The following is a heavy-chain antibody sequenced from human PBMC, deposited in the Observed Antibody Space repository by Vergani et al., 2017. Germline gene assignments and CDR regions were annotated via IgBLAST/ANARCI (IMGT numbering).Heavy chain of an antibody. V-gene: IGHV3-7*01. CDR2: IKQDGSEK. CDR1: GFNFGEYG. D-gene: IGHD1-26*01. CDR3: ATMGGATFNRPYNWFDP. Sequence: EVQLLESGGDLVQPGRSLRLSCQTSGFNFGEYGVSWVRQAPGKGLEWVAHIKQDGSEKYYVDSVKGRFTISRDNAENSVYLEMNSLRVEDTAVYYCATMGGATFNRPYNWFDPRGQGTLVTVSS. J-gene: IGHJ5*02.